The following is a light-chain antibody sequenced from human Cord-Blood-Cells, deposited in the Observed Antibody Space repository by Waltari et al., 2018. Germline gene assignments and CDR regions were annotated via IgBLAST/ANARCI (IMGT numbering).Light chain of an antibody. J-gene: IGLJ2*01. CDR1: NSDSGGYNY. Sequence: QTALTQPPSASGSPGQSVTLSCTGTNSDSGGYNYVSCDQQHPGNAPKLMIYEVSKRPSGFPDRFSGSKSGNTASLTVSGLQAEDEADYYCSSYAGSNNLVFGGGTKLTVL. CDR3: SSYAGSNNLV. CDR2: EVS. V-gene: IGLV2-8*01.